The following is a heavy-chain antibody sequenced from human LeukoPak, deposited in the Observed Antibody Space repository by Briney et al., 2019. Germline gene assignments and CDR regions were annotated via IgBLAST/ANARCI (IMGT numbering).Heavy chain of an antibody. V-gene: IGHV1-69*13. Sequence: GASVKVSCKASGCTFSSYAISWVRQAPGQGLEWMGGIIPIFGTANYAQKFQGRVTITADESTSTAYMELSSLRSEDTAVYYCARDYDFNRYFDYWGQGTLVTVSS. CDR3: ARDYDFNRYFDY. J-gene: IGHJ4*02. CDR2: IIPIFGTA. D-gene: IGHD3-3*01. CDR1: GCTFSSYA.